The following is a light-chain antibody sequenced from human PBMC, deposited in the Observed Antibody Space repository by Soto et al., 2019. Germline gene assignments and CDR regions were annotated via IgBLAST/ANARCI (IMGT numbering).Light chain of an antibody. CDR2: DAS. J-gene: IGKJ1*01. CDR1: QSISSW. Sequence: DIPMTQSPSTLSASVGDIVTITCRARQSISSWLAWYQQKPWKAPKLLIYDASSLESGVPSRFSGSGSGTEFTLTFSSLQPDDFATYYCQQYNSYSRTFGQGPKVEIK. V-gene: IGKV1-5*01. CDR3: QQYNSYSRT.